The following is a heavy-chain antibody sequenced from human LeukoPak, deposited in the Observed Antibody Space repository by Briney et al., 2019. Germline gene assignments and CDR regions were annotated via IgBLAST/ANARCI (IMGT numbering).Heavy chain of an antibody. D-gene: IGHD3-22*01. J-gene: IGHJ4*02. V-gene: IGHV4-4*07. CDR3: ARDKDSSGYRDY. CDR2: IYTSGST. Sequence: SETLSLTCTVSGGSISSYYWSWLRQPAGKGLEWIGRIYTSGSTNYNPSLKSRVTMSVDTSKNQFSLKLSSVTAADTAVYYCARDKDSSGYRDYWGQGTLVTVSS. CDR1: GGSISSYY.